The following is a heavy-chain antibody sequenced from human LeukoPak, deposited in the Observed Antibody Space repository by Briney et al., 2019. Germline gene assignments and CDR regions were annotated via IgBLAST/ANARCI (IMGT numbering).Heavy chain of an antibody. V-gene: IGHV3-23*01. D-gene: IGHD6-13*01. CDR3: AKDSPTSGQQEDFDY. Sequence: GGSLRLSCAASGFTFSSYSMNWVRQAPGKGLEWVSSLSGRGDNTYYADSVKGRFTISRDNSKNTLYLQMNRLRAEDTAVYYCAKDSPTSGQQEDFDYWGQGTLVTVSS. J-gene: IGHJ4*02. CDR1: GFTFSSYS. CDR2: LSGRGDNT.